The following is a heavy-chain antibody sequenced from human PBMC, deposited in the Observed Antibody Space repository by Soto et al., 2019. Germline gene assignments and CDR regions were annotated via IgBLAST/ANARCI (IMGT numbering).Heavy chain of an antibody. Sequence: PSQTLSLTCAISGDSVSGNTAAWNWIRQSPSRGLEWLGRTFYRSKWYNDYAVSVKSRITINPDTSKNQFSLQLNSVTPEDTAVYYCARVYVPASIGDYYYYGMDVWGQGTTVTVSS. CDR3: ARVYVPASIGDYYYYGMDV. CDR1: GDSVSGNTAA. D-gene: IGHD2-2*02. V-gene: IGHV6-1*01. CDR2: TFYRSKWYN. J-gene: IGHJ6*02.